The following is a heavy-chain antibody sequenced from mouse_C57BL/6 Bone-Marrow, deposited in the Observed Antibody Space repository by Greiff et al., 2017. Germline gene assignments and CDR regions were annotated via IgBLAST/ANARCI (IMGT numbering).Heavy chain of an antibody. Sequence: QVQLQQPGAELVRPGTSVKLSCKASGYTFTSYWMHWVKQRPGQGLEWIGVIDPSDSYTNYNQKFKGKATLTVDTSSSTAYMQLSSLTSEDSAVYYCARGYYSNPFAYWGEETLGTVSA. CDR2: IDPSDSYT. CDR3: ARGYYSNPFAY. CDR1: GYTFTSYW. V-gene: IGHV1-59*01. D-gene: IGHD2-5*01. J-gene: IGHJ3*01.